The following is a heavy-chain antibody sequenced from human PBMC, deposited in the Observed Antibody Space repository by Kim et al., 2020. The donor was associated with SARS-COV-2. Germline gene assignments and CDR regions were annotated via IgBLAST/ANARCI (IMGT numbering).Heavy chain of an antibody. D-gene: IGHD3-10*01. CDR2: INPNSGGT. CDR3: ARDLWFGELLAFDI. V-gene: IGHV1-2*04. CDR1: GYTFTGYY. J-gene: IGHJ3*02. Sequence: ASVKVSCKASGYTFTGYYMHWVRQAPGQGLEWMGWINPNSGGTNYAQKFQGWVTMTRDTSISTAYMELSRLRSDDTAVYYCARDLWFGELLAFDIWGQGTMVTVSS.